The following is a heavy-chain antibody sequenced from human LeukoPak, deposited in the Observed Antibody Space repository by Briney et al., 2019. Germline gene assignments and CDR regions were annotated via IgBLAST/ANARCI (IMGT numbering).Heavy chain of an antibody. V-gene: IGHV1-18*01. CDR2: ISAYNGNT. CDR1: GYTFTNYG. CDR3: ARVYSNSHEPDY. D-gene: IGHD6-13*01. Sequence: ASVKVSCKASGYTFTNYGFSWLRQAPGQGPEWMGWISAYNGNTNYAPKFQGRVTLTTDTSTTTAYMELTTLRSDDTAVYYCARVYSNSHEPDYWGQGTLVPVSS. J-gene: IGHJ4*02.